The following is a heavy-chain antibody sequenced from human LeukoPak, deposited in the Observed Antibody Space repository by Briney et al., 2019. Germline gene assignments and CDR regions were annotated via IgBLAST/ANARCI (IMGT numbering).Heavy chain of an antibody. D-gene: IGHD6-13*01. Sequence: GESLKISCKASGYTFTTYWIGWVRQMPGKGLEWMGIIYPGDSDTIYSPSFQGQVTISVDKSITTAYLQWSSLKASDTAIYYCARKRDSDRTAGSWYIDLWGRGTLVTASS. CDR1: GYTFTTYW. CDR2: IYPGDSDT. V-gene: IGHV5-51*01. J-gene: IGHJ2*01. CDR3: ARKRDSDRTAGSWYIDL.